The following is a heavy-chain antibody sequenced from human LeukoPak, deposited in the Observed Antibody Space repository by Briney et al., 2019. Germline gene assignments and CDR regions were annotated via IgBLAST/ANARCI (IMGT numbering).Heavy chain of an antibody. CDR1: GFTFNRYW. CDR3: ASPRLDYVWGTYLDY. D-gene: IGHD3-16*02. CDR2: ISTDGSTT. J-gene: IGHJ4*02. Sequence: GGSLRLSCAASGFTFNRYWMHWVRQVPGKGLEWVSRISTDGSTTTYADSVKGRFTISRDNAKDTLYLQMNSLRAEDTAVYYCASPRLDYVWGTYLDYWGQGSLVTASS. V-gene: IGHV3-74*01.